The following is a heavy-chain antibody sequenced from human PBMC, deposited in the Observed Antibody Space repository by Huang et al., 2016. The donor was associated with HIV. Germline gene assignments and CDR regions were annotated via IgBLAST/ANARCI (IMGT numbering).Heavy chain of an antibody. Sequence: QVQLQQWGAGLLKPSGALSLKCAVYGGSLSDHYWTWFRLSPGKRLEWIGELNHLGRSTYIPSLRSRVTMYVYMSKNQFALNLTSLTAADTAVYYCARPRMTATSSDSTWSFFDSWGQGTLVIVSS. J-gene: IGHJ4*02. D-gene: IGHD2-21*02. CDR2: LNHLGRS. CDR3: ARPRMTATSSDSTWSFFDS. CDR1: GGSLSDHY. V-gene: IGHV4-34*02.